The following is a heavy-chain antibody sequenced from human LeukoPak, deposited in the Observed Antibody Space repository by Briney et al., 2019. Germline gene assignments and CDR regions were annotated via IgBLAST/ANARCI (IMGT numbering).Heavy chain of an antibody. CDR3: ARDVVGYYDSSGYYLSASDI. J-gene: IGHJ3*02. D-gene: IGHD3-22*01. Sequence: GGSLTLSCAASGFTLSTYTMVWVGQAPGKGLEGVSSISSSSSYIFNADSVKGRFSISRDNAKNSLFLQMNTLRVEDTAVYYCARDVVGYYDSSGYYLSASDIWGQGTMVTVSS. CDR1: GFTLSTYT. CDR2: ISSSSSYI. V-gene: IGHV3-21*01.